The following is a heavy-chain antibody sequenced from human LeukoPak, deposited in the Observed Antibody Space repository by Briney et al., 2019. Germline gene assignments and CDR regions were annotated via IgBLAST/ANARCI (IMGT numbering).Heavy chain of an antibody. D-gene: IGHD1-26*01. J-gene: IGHJ4*02. CDR1: GFTFRNYV. CDR2: ITGDGGGT. CDR3: AKETSSGNFVTIDC. Sequence: GGSLRLSCAASGFTFRNYVMSWVRQVPGKGLEWVSAITGDGGGTNHADSVKGRFTISRDNSRNTLYLQMNSLRAEDTAVYYRAKETSSGNFVTIDCWGQGTLVTVSS. V-gene: IGHV3-23*01.